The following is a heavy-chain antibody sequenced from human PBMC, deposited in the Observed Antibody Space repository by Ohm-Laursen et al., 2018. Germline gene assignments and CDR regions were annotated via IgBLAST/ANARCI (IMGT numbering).Heavy chain of an antibody. CDR2: IKEGGSEK. CDR3: ARYYYDSSGYPYFDY. D-gene: IGHD3-22*01. V-gene: IGHV3-7*03. J-gene: IGHJ4*02. CDR1: GFTFSSYW. Sequence: SLRLSCAASGFTFSSYWMNWVRQAPGKGLEWVANIKEGGSEKNYVDSVKGRFTISRDNSKNTLYLQMNSLRTEDTAVYYCARYYYDSSGYPYFDYWGQGTLVTVSS.